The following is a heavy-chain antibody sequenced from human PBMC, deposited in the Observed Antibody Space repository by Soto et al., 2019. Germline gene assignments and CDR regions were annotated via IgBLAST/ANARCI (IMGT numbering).Heavy chain of an antibody. CDR2: IIPPFGTA. J-gene: IGHJ5*02. CDR1: GGIFSSNT. Sequence: QVYLVQSGAEVKKPGSSVKISCKASGGIFSSNTINWVRQAAGQGLEWMGGIIPPFGTANYAEKFQGTVTITADKSTKTEYMELTSLRSEDTAVYYCASKAACGGDCYAFDPWGQGTLVTVSS. V-gene: IGHV1-69*06. CDR3: ASKAACGGDCYAFDP. D-gene: IGHD2-21*02.